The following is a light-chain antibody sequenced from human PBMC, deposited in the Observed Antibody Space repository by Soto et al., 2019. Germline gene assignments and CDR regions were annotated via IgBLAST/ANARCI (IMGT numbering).Light chain of an antibody. CDR2: DAP. CDR1: RDISVY. Sequence: DIQMTQSPSSLSASVGDRVTITCQASRDISVYLNWYQQKPGRPPKLLVYDAPNLQTGVPSRFSGSRSGTHFTFTISSLQPEDIATYYCQQYDNLPPYTFGQGTKLEIK. J-gene: IGKJ2*01. V-gene: IGKV1-33*01. CDR3: QQYDNLPPYT.